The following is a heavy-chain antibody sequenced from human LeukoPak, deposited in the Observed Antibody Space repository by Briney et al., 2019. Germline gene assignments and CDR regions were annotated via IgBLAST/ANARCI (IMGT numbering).Heavy chain of an antibody. Sequence: SETLSLTCTVSGGSISSYYWSWIRQPPGKGLEWIGYIYYSGSTNYNPSLKSRVTISVDTSKNQFSLKLSSVTAADTAVYYCARDRGGRGYDLRWFDPWGQGTLVTASS. CDR2: IYYSGST. D-gene: IGHD5-12*01. J-gene: IGHJ5*02. CDR1: GGSISSYY. V-gene: IGHV4-59*01. CDR3: ARDRGGRGYDLRWFDP.